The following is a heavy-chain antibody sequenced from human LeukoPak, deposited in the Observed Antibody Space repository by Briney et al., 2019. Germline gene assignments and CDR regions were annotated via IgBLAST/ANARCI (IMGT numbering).Heavy chain of an antibody. CDR2: ISGSCGGR. Sequence: PGGTLRLSCAASGFTFSNYAMTWVRQAPGKGLEWVSLISGSCGGRTYTDSVKGRFTISRYNAKNTLYLQMTSLRAEDTAVYYCAKGVAYCGGDCFSGGFDCWGQGTLVT. CDR1: GFTFSNYA. CDR3: AKGVAYCGGDCFSGGFDC. D-gene: IGHD2-21*02. J-gene: IGHJ4*02. V-gene: IGHV3-23*01.